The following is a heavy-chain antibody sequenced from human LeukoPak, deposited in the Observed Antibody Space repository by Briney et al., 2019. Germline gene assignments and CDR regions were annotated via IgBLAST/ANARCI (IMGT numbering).Heavy chain of an antibody. D-gene: IGHD7-27*01. J-gene: IGHJ4*02. V-gene: IGHV3-23*01. CDR1: GFTFSTYT. CDR3: AIDPNWGTHS. Sequence: GGSLRLSCAASGFTFSTYTMYWVRHPPGKRLEWVSIIGGSGGGIHYADSVKGQFTISRDNSKNALYLQMNSLRVEDTAVYYCAIDPNWGTHSWGRGVLVTVSS. CDR2: IGGSGGGI.